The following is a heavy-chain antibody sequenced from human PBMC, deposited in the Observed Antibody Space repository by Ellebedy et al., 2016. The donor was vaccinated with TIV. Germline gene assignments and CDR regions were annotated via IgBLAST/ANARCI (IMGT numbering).Heavy chain of an antibody. J-gene: IGHJ6*02. CDR3: ARDRGGSGYYIDYYYYGMDV. CDR1: GGSISSGGYY. D-gene: IGHD3-3*01. CDR2: IYYSGST. Sequence: MPSETLSLTCTVSGGSISSGGYYWSWIRQHPGKGLEWIGNIYYSGSTYYNPSLKSRVTISADTSKNQFSLKLSSVTAADTAVYYCARDRGGSGYYIDYYYYGMDVWGQGTTVTVSS. V-gene: IGHV4-31*03.